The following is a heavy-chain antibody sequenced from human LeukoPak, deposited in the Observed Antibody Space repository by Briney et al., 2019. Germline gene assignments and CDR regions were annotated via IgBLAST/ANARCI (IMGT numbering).Heavy chain of an antibody. J-gene: IGHJ5*02. CDR2: IKQDGSEK. Sequence: GGSLRLSCAASGFTFSSYWMSWVRQAPGKGLEWVANIKQDGSEKYYVDSVKGRFTISRDNAKNSLYLQMNSLRAEDTAVYYCAREYRDGYNLGWFDPWGQGTLVTVSS. V-gene: IGHV3-7*01. CDR3: AREYRDGYNLGWFDP. D-gene: IGHD5-24*01. CDR1: GFTFSSYW.